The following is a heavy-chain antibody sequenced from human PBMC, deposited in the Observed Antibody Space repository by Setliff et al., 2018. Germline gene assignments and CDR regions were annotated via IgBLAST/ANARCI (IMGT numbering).Heavy chain of an antibody. CDR3: ARHVGSRSRGYNYYYYYMDV. J-gene: IGHJ6*03. CDR1: GGSLRGNAIF. Sequence: PETLSLTCTVSGGSLRGNAIFWGWIRQPPGKGLEWIGSIYYTGDPYYNPSLKSRVTMSVDASRNQLSLKLTSVTAADTAVYYCARHVGSRSRGYNYYYYYMDVWGKGTTVTVSS. CDR2: IYYTGDP. V-gene: IGHV4-39*01. D-gene: IGHD3-10*01.